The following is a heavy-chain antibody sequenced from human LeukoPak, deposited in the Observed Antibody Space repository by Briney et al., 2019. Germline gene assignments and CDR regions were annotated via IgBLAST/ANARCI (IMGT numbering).Heavy chain of an antibody. D-gene: IGHD1-20*01. CDR2: ISSSSSYI. CDR1: GFTFSSYS. CDR3: ARIGITGTFDY. Sequence: GGSLRLSCAASGFTFSSYSMNWVRQAPGKGLEWVSSISSSSSYIYYADSVKVRFTISRDNAKNSLYLQMNSLRAEDTAVYYCARIGITGTFDYWGQGTLVTVSS. V-gene: IGHV3-21*01. J-gene: IGHJ4*02.